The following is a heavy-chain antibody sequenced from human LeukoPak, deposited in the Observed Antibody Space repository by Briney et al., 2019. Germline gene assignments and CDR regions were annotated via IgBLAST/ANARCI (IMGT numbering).Heavy chain of an antibody. Sequence: GGSLRLSCAASGFTFSSYGMHWVRQAPGKGLEWVAVIWYDGSNKYYADSVKGRFTISRDNSKNTLYLQMNSLRAEDTAVYYCAKDAIFGVVPSSMDVWGKGTTVTVSS. J-gene: IGHJ6*03. CDR2: IWYDGSNK. D-gene: IGHD3-3*01. V-gene: IGHV3-30*02. CDR3: AKDAIFGVVPSSMDV. CDR1: GFTFSSYG.